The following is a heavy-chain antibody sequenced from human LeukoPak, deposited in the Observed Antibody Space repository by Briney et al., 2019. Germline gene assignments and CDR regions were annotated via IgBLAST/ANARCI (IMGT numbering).Heavy chain of an antibody. CDR3: ARGYCSSTSCSQGDWFDP. V-gene: IGHV3-48*04. D-gene: IGHD2-2*01. CDR1: GFTFSRYS. J-gene: IGHJ5*02. CDR2: ISSSGSTI. Sequence: GGSLRLSCAASGFTFSRYSMSWIRQAPGKGLEWVSYISSSGSTIYYADSVKGRFTISRDNAKNSLYLQMNSLRAEDTAVYYCARGYCSSTSCSQGDWFDPWGQGTLVTVSS.